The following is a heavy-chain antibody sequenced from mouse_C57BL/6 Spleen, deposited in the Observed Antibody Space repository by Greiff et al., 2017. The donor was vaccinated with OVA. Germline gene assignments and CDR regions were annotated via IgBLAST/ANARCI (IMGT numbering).Heavy chain of an antibody. CDR1: GFSLTSYG. V-gene: IGHV2-4*01. CDR2: IWSGGST. CDR3: AKSLITTVVDYYAMDY. D-gene: IGHD1-1*01. Sequence: VKLVESGPGLVQPSQSLSITCTVSGFSLTSYGVHWVRQPPGKGLEWLGVIWSGGSTDYNAAFISRLSISKDNSKSQVFFKMNSLQADDTAIYYCAKSLITTVVDYYAMDYWGQGTSVTVSS. J-gene: IGHJ4*01.